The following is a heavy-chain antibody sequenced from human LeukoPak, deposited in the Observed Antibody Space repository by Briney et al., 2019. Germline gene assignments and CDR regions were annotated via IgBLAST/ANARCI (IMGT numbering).Heavy chain of an antibody. CDR3: AKDRYSNYPFDH. Sequence: PGGSLRLSCAASGFTFSSYAMSWVRQAPGEGLEWVSAITGGGDSTYYADSVGGRFTISRDNPKNTLFLQMNSLRVEDTAVYYCAKDRYSNYPFDHWGQGTLVTVSS. CDR1: GFTFSSYA. V-gene: IGHV3-23*01. J-gene: IGHJ4*02. CDR2: ITGGGDST. D-gene: IGHD4-11*01.